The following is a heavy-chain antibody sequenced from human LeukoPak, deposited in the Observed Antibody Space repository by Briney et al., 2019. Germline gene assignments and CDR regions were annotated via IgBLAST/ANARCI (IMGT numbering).Heavy chain of an antibody. Sequence: ASVKVSCKASGYTFTSYDINWVRQATGQGLEWMGRMNPNSGNTGYALKFQGRVTMTRNTSISTAYMELSSLRSEDTAVYYCARGWKGHDYGDYGAWWFDPWGQGTLVTVSS. D-gene: IGHD4-17*01. V-gene: IGHV1-8*01. CDR1: GYTFTSYD. CDR2: MNPNSGNT. CDR3: ARGWKGHDYGDYGAWWFDP. J-gene: IGHJ5*02.